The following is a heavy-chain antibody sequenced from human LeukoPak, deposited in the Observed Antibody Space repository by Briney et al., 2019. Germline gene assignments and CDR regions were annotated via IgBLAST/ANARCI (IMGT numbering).Heavy chain of an antibody. J-gene: IGHJ6*02. Sequence: GGSLRLSCAASGFTFSSYAMHWVRQAPGKGLEWVAVISYDGSNKYYADSVKGRFTISRDNSKNTLYLQMNSLRAEDTAVYYCARVLTPPYYDYVWGSSRLVFGMDVWGQGTTVTVSS. CDR2: ISYDGSNK. V-gene: IGHV3-30-3*01. D-gene: IGHD3-16*01. CDR3: ARVLTPPYYDYVWGSSRLVFGMDV. CDR1: GFTFSSYA.